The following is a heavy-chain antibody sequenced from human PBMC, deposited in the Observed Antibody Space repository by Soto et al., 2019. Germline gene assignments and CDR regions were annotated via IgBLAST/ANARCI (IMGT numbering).Heavy chain of an antibody. CDR1: GDSVSSNDAT. CDR2: TYYRSRWQT. CDR3: ARALADYDILTGYSPDYYYGMDV. D-gene: IGHD3-9*01. V-gene: IGHV6-1*01. Sequence: SQTLSLTCAISGDSVSSNDATWDWIRQSPSRGLEWLGRTYYRSRWQTDYAISVKSRITINPDTSKNQFSLQLNSVTPEDTAVYYCARALADYDILTGYSPDYYYGMDVWGQGTTVTVSS. J-gene: IGHJ6*02.